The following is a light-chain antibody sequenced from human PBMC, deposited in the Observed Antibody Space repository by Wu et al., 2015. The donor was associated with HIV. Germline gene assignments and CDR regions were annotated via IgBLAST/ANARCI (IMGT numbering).Light chain of an antibody. CDR2: GAS. CDR3: QQYGSSPPVT. CDR1: QSVSSTY. Sequence: EILLTQSPGTLSLSPGDRATLSCRASQSVSSTYLAWYQQKPGQAPRLLIYGASNRATGIPDRFSGSGSGTDFTLTISRLEPEDFAVYYCQQYGSSPPVTFGQGTKLEIK. J-gene: IGKJ2*01. V-gene: IGKV3-20*01.